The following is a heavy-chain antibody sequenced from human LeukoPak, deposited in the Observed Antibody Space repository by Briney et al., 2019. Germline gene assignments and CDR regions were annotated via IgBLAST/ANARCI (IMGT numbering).Heavy chain of an antibody. CDR2: ISYDGSNK. D-gene: IGHD1-26*01. V-gene: IGHV3-30*04. CDR3: ARVPFYSGSYYPFDY. CDR1: GFTFGDYA. Sequence: GGSLRLSCTASGFTFGDYAMSWFRQAPGKGLEWVAVISYDGSNKYYADSVKGRFTISRDNSKNTLYLQMNSLRAEDTAVYYCARVPFYSGSYYPFDYWGQGTLVTVSS. J-gene: IGHJ4*02.